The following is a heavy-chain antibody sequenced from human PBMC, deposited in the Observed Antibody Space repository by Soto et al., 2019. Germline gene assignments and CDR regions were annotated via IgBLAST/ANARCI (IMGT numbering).Heavy chain of an antibody. J-gene: IGHJ4*02. V-gene: IGHV4-34*01. Sequence: QVQLQQWGAGLLKPSETLSLTCAVYGGSFSGYYWSWIRQPPGKGLEWIGEINHSGSTNYNPSLKSRVSISVDASNTQFSLKLSSVTAADTAVYYCARAAPRYCGGGGCSSGGDYWGQGTLVTVSS. CDR2: INHSGST. CDR3: ARAAPRYCGGGGCSSGGDY. D-gene: IGHD2-15*01. CDR1: GGSFSGYY.